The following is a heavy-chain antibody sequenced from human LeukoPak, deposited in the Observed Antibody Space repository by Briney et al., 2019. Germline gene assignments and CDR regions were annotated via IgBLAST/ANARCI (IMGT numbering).Heavy chain of an antibody. CDR3: AELGITMIGGV. Sequence: GGSLRLSCAASGFTFNNYSMICVRETPGEGLEWGSSISSSGSTIYYADSVKGRFTISRDNAKNSLYLQRNSLRAEDTAVYYCAELGITMIGGVWGKGTTVTISS. D-gene: IGHD3-10*02. CDR1: GFTFNNYS. CDR2: ISSSGSTI. V-gene: IGHV3-48*04. J-gene: IGHJ6*04.